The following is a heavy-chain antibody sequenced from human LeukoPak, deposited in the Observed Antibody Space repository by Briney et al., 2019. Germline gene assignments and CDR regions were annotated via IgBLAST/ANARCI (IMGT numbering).Heavy chain of an antibody. CDR3: AREGPGLVGAIPSWYFDL. CDR1: GGSISSYY. D-gene: IGHD1-26*01. Sequence: SETLSLTCTVSGGSISSYYWSWIRQPPGKGLEWIGYIYYSGSTNYNPSLKSRVTISVDTSKNQFSLKLSSVTAADTAVYYCAREGPGLVGAIPSWYFDLWGRGTLVPVSS. J-gene: IGHJ2*01. V-gene: IGHV4-59*01. CDR2: IYYSGST.